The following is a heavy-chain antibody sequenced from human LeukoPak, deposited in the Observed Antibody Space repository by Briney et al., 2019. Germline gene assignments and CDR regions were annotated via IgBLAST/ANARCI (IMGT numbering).Heavy chain of an antibody. D-gene: IGHD3-22*01. J-gene: IGHJ4*02. Sequence: GGSLRLSCAASGFTFYDYAMHWVRQAPGKGLEWVSGISWNSGSIGYADSVKGRFTISRDNAKNSLYLQMNSLRAEDTALYYCAKGYYDSSGTPYFDYWGQGTLVTVSS. V-gene: IGHV3-9*01. CDR2: ISWNSGSI. CDR1: GFTFYDYA. CDR3: AKGYYDSSGTPYFDY.